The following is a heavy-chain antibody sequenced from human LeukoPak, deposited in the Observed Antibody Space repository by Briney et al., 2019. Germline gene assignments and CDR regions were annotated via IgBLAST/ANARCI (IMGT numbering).Heavy chain of an antibody. V-gene: IGHV4-59*01. J-gene: IGHJ3*02. D-gene: IGHD3-22*01. CDR2: IYYSGST. CDR3: ARGYYDSSGYYYHAFDI. Sequence: SETLSLTCTVSGGSISSYYWSWIRQPPGKGLAWIGYIYYSGSTNYNPSLKSRVTISVDTSKNQFSLKLSSVTAADTAVYYCARGYYDSSGYYYHAFDIWGQGTMVTVSS. CDR1: GGSISSYY.